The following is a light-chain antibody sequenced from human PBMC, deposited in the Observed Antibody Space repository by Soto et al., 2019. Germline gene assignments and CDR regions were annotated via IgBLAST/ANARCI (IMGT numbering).Light chain of an antibody. CDR1: SSDVGGYNY. V-gene: IGLV2-14*03. CDR2: DVS. Sequence: QSVLTQPASVSGSPGQSITISCTGTSSDVGGYNYVSWYQQHPGKAPKLMIYDVSDRPSGVSNRFSGSKSGNTASLTISGLQAEDETDYYCSSYTSSGTDYVCGTGTKVTVL. J-gene: IGLJ1*01. CDR3: SSYTSSGTDYV.